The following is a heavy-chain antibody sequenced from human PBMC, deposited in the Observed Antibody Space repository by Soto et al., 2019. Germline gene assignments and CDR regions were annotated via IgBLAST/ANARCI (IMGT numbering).Heavy chain of an antibody. Sequence: PSETLSLTCGVYGGSFSCYYWSWIRQPPGKGLEWIGEINHSGSTNYNPSLKSRVTISVDTSKNQFSLKLSSVTAADTAVYYCARPVEMATYGMDVWGQGTTVTVSS. J-gene: IGHJ6*02. V-gene: IGHV4-34*01. CDR1: GGSFSCYY. D-gene: IGHD5-12*01. CDR2: INHSGST. CDR3: ARPVEMATYGMDV.